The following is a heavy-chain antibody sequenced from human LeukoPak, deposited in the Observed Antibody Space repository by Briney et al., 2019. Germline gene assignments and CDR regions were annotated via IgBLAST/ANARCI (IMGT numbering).Heavy chain of an antibody. J-gene: IGHJ5*02. CDR2: INHSGST. D-gene: IGHD2-2*02. Sequence: SETLSLTCAVYGGSFSGYYWSWIRQPPGKGLEWIGEINHSGSTNYNPSLKSRVTISVDTSKNQFSLKLSSVTAADTAVYYCARCSAIVVVPAATPGRGNWFDPWGQGTLVTVSS. CDR1: GGSFSGYY. CDR3: ARCSAIVVVPAATPGRGNWFDP. V-gene: IGHV4-34*01.